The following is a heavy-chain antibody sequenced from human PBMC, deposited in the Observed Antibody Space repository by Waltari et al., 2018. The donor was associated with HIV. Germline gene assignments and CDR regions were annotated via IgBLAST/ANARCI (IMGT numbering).Heavy chain of an antibody. D-gene: IGHD3-22*01. CDR1: GGSISSGGYY. CDR3: ARDKLEGGYYPDAFDI. Sequence: QVQLQESGPGLVKPSQTLSLTCTVSGGSISSGGYYWSWIRQHPGKGLEWIGYIYYSGSTYYNPSLKSRVTISVDTSKNQFSLKLSSVTAADTAVYYCARDKLEGGYYPDAFDIWGQGTMVTVSS. V-gene: IGHV4-31*03. J-gene: IGHJ3*02. CDR2: IYYSGST.